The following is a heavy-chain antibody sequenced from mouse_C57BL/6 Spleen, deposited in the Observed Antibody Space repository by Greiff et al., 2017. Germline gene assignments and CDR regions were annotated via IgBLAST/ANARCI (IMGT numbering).Heavy chain of an antibody. V-gene: IGHV1-52*01. Sequence: QVQLQQPGAELVRPGSSVKLSCKASGYTFTSYWMHWVKQRTIQGLAWIGNIDPSASETHYNQQCKDKATLTVDKSSSTAYMQLSSLTSEDSAVYYCARGITTVVYFDYWGQGTTLTDSS. CDR1: GYTFTSYW. CDR3: ARGITTVVYFDY. CDR2: IDPSASET. J-gene: IGHJ2*01. D-gene: IGHD1-1*01.